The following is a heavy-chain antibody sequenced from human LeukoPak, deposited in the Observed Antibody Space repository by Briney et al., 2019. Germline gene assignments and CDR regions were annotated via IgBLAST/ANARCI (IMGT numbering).Heavy chain of an antibody. V-gene: IGHV4-34*01. CDR1: GGSFSGYY. D-gene: IGHD2-15*01. J-gene: IGHJ4*02. CDR3: ARPSRRLGATYCSGGSCYSFPFDY. CDR2: INHSGST. Sequence: SETLSLTCAVYGGSFSGYYWSWIRQPPGKGLDWIGEINHSGSTNYNPSLKSRVTISVDTSKNQFSLKLSSVTAADTAVYYCARPSRRLGATYCSGGSCYSFPFDYWGQGTLVTVSS.